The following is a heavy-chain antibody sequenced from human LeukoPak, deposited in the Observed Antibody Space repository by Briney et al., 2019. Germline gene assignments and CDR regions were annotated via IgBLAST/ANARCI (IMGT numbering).Heavy chain of an antibody. V-gene: IGHV3-23*01. CDR2: ISDNGGRT. J-gene: IGHJ4*02. CDR3: ARVLTEADY. Sequence: AGGSLRLSCAASGFTFSGYAMSWVRQAPGKGLEWVSTISDNGGRTYYADSVKGRFTISRDNSKNTLFLQMNSLRAEDTAVYYCARVLTEADYWGQGTLVTVSS. CDR1: GFTFSGYA.